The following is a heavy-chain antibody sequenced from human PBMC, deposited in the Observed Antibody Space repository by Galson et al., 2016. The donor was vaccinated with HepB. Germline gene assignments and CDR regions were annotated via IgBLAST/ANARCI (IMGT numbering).Heavy chain of an antibody. CDR2: IWYDGSTK. D-gene: IGHD3-9*01. Sequence: SLRLSCAASGFTFNSYAMHWVRQAPGKGLEWMAVIWYDGSTKYYADSVKGRFTISRDNSKNTLYLQMNSLRAEDTSMYYCARGDDILTGYSVPYYFDYWGLGTLVTVSS. J-gene: IGHJ4*02. V-gene: IGHV3-33*01. CDR3: ARGDDILTGYSVPYYFDY. CDR1: GFTFNSYA.